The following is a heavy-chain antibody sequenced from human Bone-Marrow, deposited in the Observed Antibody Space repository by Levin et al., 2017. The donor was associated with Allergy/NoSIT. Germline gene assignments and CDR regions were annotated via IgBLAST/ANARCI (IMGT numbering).Heavy chain of an antibody. CDR2: IYYSGST. D-gene: IGHD5-12*01. CDR1: GGSISSGGYY. CDR3: ASSLDPIYSGYDYVRPGGMDV. V-gene: IGHV4-31*03. J-gene: IGHJ6*02. Sequence: SETLSLTCTVSGGSISSGGYYWSWIRQHPGKGLEWIGYIYYSGSTYYNPSLKSRVTISVDTSKNQFSLKLSSVTAADTAVYYCASSLDPIYSGYDYVRPGGMDVWGQGTTVTVSS.